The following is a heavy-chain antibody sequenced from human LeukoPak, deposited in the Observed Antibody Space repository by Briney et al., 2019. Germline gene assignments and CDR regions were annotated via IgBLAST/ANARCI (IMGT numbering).Heavy chain of an antibody. J-gene: IGHJ5*02. D-gene: IGHD3-10*01. Sequence: GGSLRLSCVASGFTFSSYSMNWVRQAPGKGLEWVSSVSSSSSYIYYADSVKGRFTISRDNAKNSLYLQMNSLRAEDTAVYYCARDPKPHGSGNLGWFDPWGQGTLVTVSS. CDR3: ARDPKPHGSGNLGWFDP. CDR2: VSSSSSYI. V-gene: IGHV3-21*01. CDR1: GFTFSSYS.